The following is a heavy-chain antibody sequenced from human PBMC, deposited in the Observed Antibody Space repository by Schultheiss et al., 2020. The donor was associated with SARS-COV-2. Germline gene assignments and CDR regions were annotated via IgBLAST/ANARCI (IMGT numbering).Heavy chain of an antibody. CDR1: GFTFSSYE. V-gene: IGHV3-21*05. J-gene: IGHJ4*02. CDR3: ARDSPIQLWLFDY. Sequence: GGSLRLSCAASGFTFSSYEMNWVRQAPGKGLEWVSYISSSSSYIYYADSVKGRFTISRDNAKNSLYLQMNSLRAEDTAVYYCARDSPIQLWLFDYWGQGTLVTVSS. D-gene: IGHD5-18*01. CDR2: ISSSSSYI.